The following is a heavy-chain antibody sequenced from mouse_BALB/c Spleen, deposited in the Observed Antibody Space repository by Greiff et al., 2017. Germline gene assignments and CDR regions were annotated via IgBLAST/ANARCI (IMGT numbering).Heavy chain of an antibody. V-gene: IGHV2-6-5*01. CDR3: AKQENGYLYAMDY. Sequence: VQLQESGPGLVAPSQSLSITCTVSGFSLTDYGVSWIRQPPGKGLEWLGVIWGGGSTYYNSALKSRLSISKDNSKSQVFLKMNSLQTDDTAMYYCAKQENGYLYAMDYWGQGTSVTVSS. CDR2: IWGGGST. D-gene: IGHD2-2*01. CDR1: GFSLTDYG. J-gene: IGHJ4*01.